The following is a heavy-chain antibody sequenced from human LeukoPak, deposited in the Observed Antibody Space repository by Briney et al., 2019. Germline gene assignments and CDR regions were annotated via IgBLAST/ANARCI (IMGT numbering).Heavy chain of an antibody. Sequence: PGGTLRLSCAASGFTFSSYAVHWVRQAPGKGLEWVADISYDGSNKYYADSVKGRFTISRDNSKNTLYLQMNSLRAEDTAVYYCARDLIQLWLRGFIGYWGQGTLVTVSS. CDR3: ARDLIQLWLRGFIGY. D-gene: IGHD5-18*01. J-gene: IGHJ4*02. CDR1: GFTFSSYA. CDR2: ISYDGSNK. V-gene: IGHV3-30*04.